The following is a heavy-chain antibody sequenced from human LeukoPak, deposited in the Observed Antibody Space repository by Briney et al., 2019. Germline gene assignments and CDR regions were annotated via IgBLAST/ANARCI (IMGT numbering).Heavy chain of an antibody. Sequence: ASVKVSCKASGYTFTRFGISWVRQAPGQGLEWMGWISAYNGNTNYAQKVQGRVTTTTDTSTSTAYMELRSLRSDDTAVYYCARVHRGDYAKNCDYWGQGTLVTVSP. CDR1: GYTFTRFG. CDR2: ISAYNGNT. V-gene: IGHV1-18*01. CDR3: ARVHRGDYAKNCDY. J-gene: IGHJ4*02. D-gene: IGHD4-17*01.